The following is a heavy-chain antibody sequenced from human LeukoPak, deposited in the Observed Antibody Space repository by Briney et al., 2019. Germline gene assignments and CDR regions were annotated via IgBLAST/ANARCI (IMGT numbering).Heavy chain of an antibody. D-gene: IGHD6-6*01. J-gene: IGHJ2*01. Sequence: PSQTLSLTCTVSGGSISSGGYYWSWIRPHPGKGLEWIGYIYYSGSTYYNPSLKSRVTISVDTSKNQFSLKLSSVTAADTAVYYCARDSEYSSPDRYFDLWGRGTLVTVSS. CDR1: GGSISSGGYY. CDR3: ARDSEYSSPDRYFDL. V-gene: IGHV4-31*03. CDR2: IYYSGST.